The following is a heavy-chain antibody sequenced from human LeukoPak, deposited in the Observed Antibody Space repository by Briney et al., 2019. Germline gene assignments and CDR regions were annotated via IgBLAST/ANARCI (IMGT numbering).Heavy chain of an antibody. V-gene: IGHV4-61*02. CDR1: GGSINSGNDY. CDR3: ARYLGYCSGGSCLQWAFDI. J-gene: IGHJ3*02. CDR2: MYTSGST. D-gene: IGHD2-15*01. Sequence: PSETLSLTCSVSGGSINSGNDYWSWIRQPAGKGLEWIGRMYTSGSTNYNPSLKSRVSISVDTSKNQFSLKLTSVTAADTAVYYCARYLGYCSGGSCLQWAFDIWGQGTMVTVSS.